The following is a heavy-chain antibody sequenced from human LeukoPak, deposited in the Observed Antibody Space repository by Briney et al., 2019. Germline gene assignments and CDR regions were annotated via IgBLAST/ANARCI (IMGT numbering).Heavy chain of an antibody. D-gene: IGHD5-12*01. Sequence: PSETLSLTCAVYGGSFSGYYWSWIRQPPGKGLEWIGEINHSGSTNYNPSLKSRVTISVDTSKNQFSLKLSSVTAADTAVYYCARGKVAKGYYYYYGMDVWSKGTTVTVSS. CDR3: ARGKVAKGYYYYYGMDV. CDR2: INHSGST. V-gene: IGHV4-34*01. J-gene: IGHJ6*04. CDR1: GGSFSGYY.